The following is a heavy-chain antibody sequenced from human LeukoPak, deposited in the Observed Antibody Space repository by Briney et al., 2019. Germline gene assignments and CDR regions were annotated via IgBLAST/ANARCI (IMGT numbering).Heavy chain of an antibody. Sequence: GGSLRLSCAASGFTFSSYWMHWVRQAPGKGLVWVSRINSDGSTTSYADSVKGRFTISRDNAKNTLYLQMNSLRGEDTAVYYCARVYSSTIRYFDYWGQGTLVTVSS. CDR1: GFTFSSYW. CDR2: INSDGSTT. J-gene: IGHJ4*02. D-gene: IGHD6-13*01. CDR3: ARVYSSTIRYFDY. V-gene: IGHV3-74*01.